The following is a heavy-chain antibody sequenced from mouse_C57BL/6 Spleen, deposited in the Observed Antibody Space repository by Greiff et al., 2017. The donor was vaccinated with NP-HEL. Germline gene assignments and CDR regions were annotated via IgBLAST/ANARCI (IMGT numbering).Heavy chain of an antibody. CDR1: GYTFTSYW. CDR3: ARGYSNYGFFDY. D-gene: IGHD2-5*01. V-gene: IGHV1-64*01. CDR2: IHPNSGST. J-gene: IGHJ2*01. Sequence: QVQLQQSGAELVKPGASVKLSCKASGYTFTSYWMHWVKQRPGQGLEWIGMIHPNSGSTNYNEKFKSKATLTVDKSSSTAYMQLSSLTSEDSAVYYCARGYSNYGFFDYWGQGTTLTVSS.